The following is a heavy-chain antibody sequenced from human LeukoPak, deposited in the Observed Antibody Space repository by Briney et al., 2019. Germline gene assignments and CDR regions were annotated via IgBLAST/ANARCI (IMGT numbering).Heavy chain of an antibody. J-gene: IGHJ4*02. D-gene: IGHD2-15*01. Sequence: GGSLRLSCAASGFTFSNAWMSWVRQAPGKGLEWVGRIKSKTDGGTTDYAAPVKGRFTISRDDSKNTLYLQMNSLETEDTAVYYCTTDMSFIVVVVAATHDYWGQGTLVTVSS. CDR2: IKSKTDGGTT. V-gene: IGHV3-15*01. CDR1: GFTFSNAW. CDR3: TTDMSFIVVVVAATHDY.